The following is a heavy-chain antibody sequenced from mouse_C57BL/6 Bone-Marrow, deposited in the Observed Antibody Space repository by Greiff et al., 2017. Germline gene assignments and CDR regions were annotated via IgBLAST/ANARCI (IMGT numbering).Heavy chain of an antibody. J-gene: IGHJ3*01. CDR2: IYPGNSDT. CDR1: GYTFTSYW. CDR3: TRKGRWLLRGLDY. D-gene: IGHD2-3*01. V-gene: IGHV1-5*01. Sequence: EVQLQQSGTVLARPGASVKMSCKTSGYTFTSYWMHWVKQRPGQGLEWIGAIYPGNSDTSYNQKFKGKAKLTAVKSARTAYMELSSLTKEDAAVYFWTRKGRWLLRGLDYWGQGTLVTVSA.